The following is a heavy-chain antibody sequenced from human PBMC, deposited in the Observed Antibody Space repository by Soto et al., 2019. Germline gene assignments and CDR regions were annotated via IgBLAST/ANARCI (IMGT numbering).Heavy chain of an antibody. CDR3: ARTNFGYCSSTSCSTGPYYCYYGMDV. J-gene: IGHJ6*02. Sequence: QVQLVQSGAEVKKPGSSVKVSCKASGGTFSSYAISWVRQAPGQGLEWMGGIIPIFGTANYAQNFQGRATITADESTSTADMELSSLRSEDTAGYYCARTNFGYCSSTSCSTGPYYCYYGMDVWGQGSTVTVSS. D-gene: IGHD2-2*01. V-gene: IGHV1-69*01. CDR1: GGTFSSYA. CDR2: IIPIFGTA.